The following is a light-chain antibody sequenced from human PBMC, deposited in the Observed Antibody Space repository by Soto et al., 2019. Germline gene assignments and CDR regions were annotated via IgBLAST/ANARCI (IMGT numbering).Light chain of an antibody. CDR2: GAS. CDR1: KSVSSSY. J-gene: IGKJ4*01. CDR3: QQYGSSPPLT. Sequence: EFVLTQSPGTLSLSPGDCPTLSCRATKSVSSSYLAWYQQKPGQAPRILIYGASTRATGIPDRFSGSGSGTDFTLTISRQEPEDFAVYYCQQYGSSPPLTFGGGTKVEIK. V-gene: IGKV3-20*01.